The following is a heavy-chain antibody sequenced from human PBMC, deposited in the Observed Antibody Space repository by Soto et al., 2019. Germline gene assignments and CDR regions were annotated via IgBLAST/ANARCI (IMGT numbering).Heavy chain of an antibody. D-gene: IGHD5-18*01. CDR2: ISGSGGST. CDR3: AKGILHGFSYGYNDY. Sequence: GGSLRLSCAASGFTFSSYAMSWVRQAPGKGLEWVSAISGSGGSTYYADSVKGRFTISRDNSKNTLYLQMNSLRAEDTAVYYCAKGILHGFSYGYNDYWGQGTLVTVSS. CDR1: GFTFSSYA. V-gene: IGHV3-23*01. J-gene: IGHJ4*02.